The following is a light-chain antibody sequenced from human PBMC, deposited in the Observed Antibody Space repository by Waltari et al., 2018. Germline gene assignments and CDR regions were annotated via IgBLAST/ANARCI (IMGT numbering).Light chain of an antibody. CDR3: QHSYGSSGT. Sequence: DIQMTQSPSSLSASVGDRVTITCRASQTISSNLNWYQQQPGKAPKLLIYAASTWQSGVPSRFSGSGSGTEFSLTISSLQPEDFATDYYQHSYGSSGTFGQGTKVAIK. CDR2: AAS. CDR1: QTISSN. V-gene: IGKV1-39*01. J-gene: IGKJ1*01.